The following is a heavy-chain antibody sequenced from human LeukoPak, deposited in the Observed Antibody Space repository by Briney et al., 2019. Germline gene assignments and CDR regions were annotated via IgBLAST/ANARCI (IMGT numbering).Heavy chain of an antibody. D-gene: IGHD1-26*01. J-gene: IGHJ4*02. CDR3: AKDRELPALFDY. Sequence: GGSLRLSCAASGFTFSSYGMHWVRQAPGKGLEWVAFIRYDGSNKYYADSVKGRFTISRDNSKNALYLQMNSLRAEDTAVYYCAKDRELPALFDYWGQGTLVTVSS. V-gene: IGHV3-30*02. CDR2: IRYDGSNK. CDR1: GFTFSSYG.